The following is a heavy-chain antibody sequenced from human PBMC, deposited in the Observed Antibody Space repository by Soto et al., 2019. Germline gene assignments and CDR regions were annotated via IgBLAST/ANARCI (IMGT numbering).Heavy chain of an antibody. Sequence: PSETLSLTCTVSGGSISSGGYYWSWIRQHPGKGLEWIGYIHYSGSTYYNPSLKSRVTISVDTSKNQFSLKLSSVTAADTAVYYCARDTVVGVATERCKTYCYYYYGMDVWGRGSTVTVYS. V-gene: IGHV4-31*03. CDR3: ARDTVVGVATERCKTYCYYYYGMDV. CDR2: IHYSGST. CDR1: GGSISSGGYY. D-gene: IGHD5-12*01. J-gene: IGHJ6*02.